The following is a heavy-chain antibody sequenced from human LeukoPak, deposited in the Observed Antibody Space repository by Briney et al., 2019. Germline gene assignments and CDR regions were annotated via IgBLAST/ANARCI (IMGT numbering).Heavy chain of an antibody. J-gene: IGHJ4*02. D-gene: IGHD3-10*01. CDR1: GGTFSSYA. CDR3: ARAVGYGSGNFDY. V-gene: IGHV1-69*13. CDR2: IIPIFGTA. Sequence: ASVKVSCKASGGTFSSYAIGWVRQAPGQGLEWMGGIIPIFGTANYAQKFQGRVTITADESTSTAYMELSSLRSEDTAVSYCARAVGYGSGNFDYWGQGTLVTVSS.